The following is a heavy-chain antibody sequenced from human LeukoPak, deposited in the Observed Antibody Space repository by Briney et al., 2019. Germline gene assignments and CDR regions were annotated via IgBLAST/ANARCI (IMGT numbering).Heavy chain of an antibody. J-gene: IGHJ5*02. Sequence: SETLSLTCTVSGGSISSSRYYWGWIRQPPGKGLEWFGSIYYSGSTYYNPSLKSRVTISVDTSKNQFSLKLSSVTAADTAVYYCARLGPRFDWLGRFRFDPWGQGTLVTVSS. CDR3: ARLGPRFDWLGRFRFDP. CDR1: GGSISSSRYY. V-gene: IGHV4-39*01. D-gene: IGHD3-9*01. CDR2: IYYSGST.